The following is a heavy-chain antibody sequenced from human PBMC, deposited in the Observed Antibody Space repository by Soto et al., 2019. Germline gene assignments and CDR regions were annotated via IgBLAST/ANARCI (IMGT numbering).Heavy chain of an antibody. CDR1: GYTFTSYD. CDR3: ARGPPGTAAQKAPKKYYFDY. CDR2: MNPNSGNT. Sequence: ASVKVSCKASGYTFTSYDINWVRQATGQGFEWMGWMNPNSGNTGYAQKFQGRVTMTRNTSISTAYMELSSLRSEDTAVYYCARGPPGTAAQKAPKKYYFDYWGQGTLVTVSS. V-gene: IGHV1-8*01. J-gene: IGHJ4*02. D-gene: IGHD2-2*01.